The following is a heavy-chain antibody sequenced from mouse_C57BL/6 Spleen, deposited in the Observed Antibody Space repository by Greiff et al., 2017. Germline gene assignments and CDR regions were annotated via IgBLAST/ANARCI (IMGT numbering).Heavy chain of an antibody. V-gene: IGHV5-17*01. CDR2: ISSGSSTI. D-gene: IGHD1-1*01. J-gene: IGHJ2*01. CDR3: ARGAVVATSNFDY. Sequence: EVQLVESGGGLVKPGGSLKLSYAASGFTFSDYGMHWVRQAPEKGLEWVAYISSGSSTIYYADTVKGRFTISRDNAKNTLFLQMTSLRSEDTAMYYCARGAVVATSNFDYWGQGTTLTVSS. CDR1: GFTFSDYG.